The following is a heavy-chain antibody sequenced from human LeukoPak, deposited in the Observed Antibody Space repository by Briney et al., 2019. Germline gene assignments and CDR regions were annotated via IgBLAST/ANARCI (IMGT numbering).Heavy chain of an antibody. D-gene: IGHD3-9*01. CDR2: IYYSGST. J-gene: IGHJ5*02. Sequence: SETLSLTCTVSGGSVSSGSYYWSWIRQPPGKGLEWIGSIYYSGSTYYNPSLKSRVTISVDTSKNQFSLKLNSVTAADTAVYYCTRLMRYFDWSRRFDPWGQGTLVTVSS. CDR3: TRLMRYFDWSRRFDP. CDR1: GGSVSSGSYY. V-gene: IGHV4-39*07.